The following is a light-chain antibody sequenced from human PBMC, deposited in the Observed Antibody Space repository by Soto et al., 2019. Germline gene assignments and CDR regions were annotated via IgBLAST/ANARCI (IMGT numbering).Light chain of an antibody. CDR1: QSVGSSY. Sequence: EIVLTQSPGTLSLSPGERATLSRRASQSVGSSYLAWYQQNPGQAPRLLIYGTSSRATGIPDRFSGSVSGTDFTLTISRLEPEDFAVYYCQQYVTSPWTFGQGTKVEIK. CDR3: QQYVTSPWT. CDR2: GTS. V-gene: IGKV3-20*01. J-gene: IGKJ1*01.